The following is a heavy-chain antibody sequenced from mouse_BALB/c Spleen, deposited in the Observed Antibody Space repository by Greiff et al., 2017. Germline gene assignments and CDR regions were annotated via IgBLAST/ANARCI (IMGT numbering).Heavy chain of an antibody. D-gene: IGHD1-1*01. CDR3: ARHYYGFAY. J-gene: IGHJ3*01. CDR2: ISYSGST. Sequence: DVKLQESGPGLVKPSQSLSLTCTVTGYSITSDYAWNWIRQFPGNKLEWMGYISYSGSTSYNPSLKSRISITRDTSKNQFFLQLNSVTTEDTATYYCARHYYGFAYWGQGTLVTVSA. V-gene: IGHV3-2*02. CDR1: GYSITSDYA.